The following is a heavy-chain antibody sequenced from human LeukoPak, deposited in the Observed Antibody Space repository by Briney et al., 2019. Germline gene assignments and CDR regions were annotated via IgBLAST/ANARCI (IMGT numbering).Heavy chain of an antibody. D-gene: IGHD1-1*01. CDR3: ARALTTLTYEGY. CDR1: GFTFSSYS. CDR2: ISGSNSYI. Sequence: GGSLRLSCAASGFTFSSYSMNWIRQAPGKGLEWVSSISGSNSYIFYADSVKGRFTVSRDNAKDSLYLQMNSLRAEDTAVYYCARALTTLTYEGYWGQGTLVTVSS. V-gene: IGHV3-21*01. J-gene: IGHJ4*02.